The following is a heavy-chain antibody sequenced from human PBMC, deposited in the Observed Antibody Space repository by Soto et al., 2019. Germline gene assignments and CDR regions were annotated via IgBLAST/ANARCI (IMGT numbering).Heavy chain of an antibody. Sequence: GGSLRLSCAASGFTFSSYAMSWVRQAPGKGLEWVSVISGSGGSTHYGDSVKGRFIISRDNSKNTLYLQMNSLRAEDTAVYYCARTQTMATITLPYCYYGMDVWGQGTTVTVSS. CDR2: ISGSGGST. D-gene: IGHD5-12*01. J-gene: IGHJ6*02. CDR3: ARTQTMATITLPYCYYGMDV. CDR1: GFTFSSYA. V-gene: IGHV3-23*01.